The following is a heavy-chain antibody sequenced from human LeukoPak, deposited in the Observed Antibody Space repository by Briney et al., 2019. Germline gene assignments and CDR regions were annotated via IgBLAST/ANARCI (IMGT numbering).Heavy chain of an antibody. D-gene: IGHD3-3*01. CDR3: ARGGDFWSGYLYYYYYYMDV. CDR2: INTNTGNP. J-gene: IGHJ6*03. Sequence: ASVKVSCKASVYTFTSYAMNWVRQAPGQGLEWMGWINTNTGNPTYAQGFTGRFVFSLDTSVSTAYLQISSLKAEDTAVYYCARGGDFWSGYLYYYYYYMDVWGKGTTVTVSS. CDR1: VYTFTSYA. V-gene: IGHV7-4-1*02.